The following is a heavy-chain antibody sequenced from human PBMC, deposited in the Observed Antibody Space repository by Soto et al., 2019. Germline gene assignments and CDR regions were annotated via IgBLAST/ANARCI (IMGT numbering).Heavy chain of an antibody. D-gene: IGHD4-17*01. Sequence: GASVKVSCKASGYTFTSYGISWVRQAPGQGLEWMGWISAYNGNTNYAQKLQGRVTMTTDTSTSTAYMELRSLRSDDTAVYYCARDTAPHGDYAGGAFDIWGQGTMVTV. CDR2: ISAYNGNT. CDR1: GYTFTSYG. J-gene: IGHJ3*02. V-gene: IGHV1-18*01. CDR3: ARDTAPHGDYAGGAFDI.